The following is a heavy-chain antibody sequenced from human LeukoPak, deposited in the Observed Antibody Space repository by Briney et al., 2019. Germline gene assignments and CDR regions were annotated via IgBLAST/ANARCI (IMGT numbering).Heavy chain of an antibody. V-gene: IGHV1-69*04. J-gene: IGHJ4*02. CDR1: GGTLSSYT. Sequence: SVKVSCKASGGTLSSYTISWVRQAPGQGLEWMGRIIPILGIANYAQKFQGRVTITADKSTSTAYMELSSLRSEDTAVYYCARDRTHDSSGYYSNFDYWGQGTLVTVSS. CDR3: ARDRTHDSSGYYSNFDY. D-gene: IGHD3-22*01. CDR2: IIPILGIA.